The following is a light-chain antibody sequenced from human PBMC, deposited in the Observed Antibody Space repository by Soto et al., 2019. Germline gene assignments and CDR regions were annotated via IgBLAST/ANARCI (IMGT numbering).Light chain of an antibody. J-gene: IGKJ1*01. CDR3: QQYNTSPVWT. CDR1: QSVTSSY. Sequence: EIVLTQSPGTLSLSPGERATLSCRASQSVTSSYLAWYQQKPGQAPRLLIYGASSRATGIPDRFSGSGSGTDFTLTISGLEPEDFVVYYCQQYNTSPVWTFGQGTKVEIK. V-gene: IGKV3-20*01. CDR2: GAS.